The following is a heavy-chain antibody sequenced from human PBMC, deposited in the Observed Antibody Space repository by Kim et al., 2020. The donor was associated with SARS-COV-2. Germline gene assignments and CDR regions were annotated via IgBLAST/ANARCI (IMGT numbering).Heavy chain of an antibody. D-gene: IGHD1-7*01. J-gene: IGHJ6*02. V-gene: IGHV4-59*01. CDR2: IYYSGST. CDR1: GGSISSYY. CDR3: ARDLRKWHYETGYYYYGMDV. Sequence: SETLSLTCTVSGGSISSYYWSWIRQPPGKGLEWIGYIYYSGSTNYNPSLKSRVTISVDTSKNQFSLKLSSVTAADTAVYYCARDLRKWHYETGYYYYGMDVWGQGTTVTVSS.